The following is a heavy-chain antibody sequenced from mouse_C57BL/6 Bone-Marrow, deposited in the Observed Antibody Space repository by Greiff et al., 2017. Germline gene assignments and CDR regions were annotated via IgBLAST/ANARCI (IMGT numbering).Heavy chain of an antibody. CDR1: GYTFTSYW. CDR3: ARSDYGSSSWFAY. V-gene: IGHV1-55*01. J-gene: IGHJ3*01. Sequence: QVQLQQPGAELVKPGASVKMSCKASGYTFTSYWITWVKQRPGQGLEWIGDIYPGSGSTNYNEKFKSKATLTVDTSSSTAYMQLSSLTSEDSAVYYCARSDYGSSSWFAYGGQGTLVTVSA. D-gene: IGHD1-1*01. CDR2: IYPGSGST.